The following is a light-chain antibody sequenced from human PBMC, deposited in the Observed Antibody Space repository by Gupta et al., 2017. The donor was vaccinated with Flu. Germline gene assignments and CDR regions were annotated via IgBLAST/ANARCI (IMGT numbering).Light chain of an antibody. CDR1: SSDVGGYNS. CDR3: SSYTSRSTVV. CDR2: EVS. J-gene: IGLJ2*01. Sequence: QSALTQPASVSGSPGQSITISCTGTSSDVGGYNSVSWYQQHPGKAPKLMIYEVSSRPSGYCHRFSGSKSGNTASLTISGLQAEDEADYYCSSYTSRSTVVFGGGTRLSVL. V-gene: IGLV2-14*01.